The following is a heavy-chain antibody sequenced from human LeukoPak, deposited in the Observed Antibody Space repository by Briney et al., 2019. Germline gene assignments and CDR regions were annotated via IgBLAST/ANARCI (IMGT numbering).Heavy chain of an antibody. CDR3: ARARPRYCSGGSCRFGIDY. V-gene: IGHV1-8*01. D-gene: IGHD2-15*01. CDR2: MNPNSGNT. CDR1: GYTFTSYD. Sequence: ASVKVSCKASGYTFTSYDINWVRQATGQGLEWMGWMNPNSGNTGYAQKFQGRVTMTRNTSISTAYMELSSPRSEDTAVYYCARARPRYCSGGSCRFGIDYWGQGTLVTVSS. J-gene: IGHJ4*02.